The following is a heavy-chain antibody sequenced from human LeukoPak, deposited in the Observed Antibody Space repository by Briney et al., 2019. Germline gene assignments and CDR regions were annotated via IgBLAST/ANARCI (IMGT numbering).Heavy chain of an antibody. CDR2: ISSGSGPI. V-gene: IGHV3-48*04. D-gene: IGHD6-25*01. CDR3: VRAVRAASNY. J-gene: IGHJ4*02. Sequence: QTGGSLRLSCAASGFTFRTFSMNWVRQAPGKGLEWLSYISSGSGPIYYADSVKGRFTISRDNAKNSLYLQMDSLRAEDTALYYCVRAVRAASNYWGQGTLVTVSS. CDR1: GFTFRTFS.